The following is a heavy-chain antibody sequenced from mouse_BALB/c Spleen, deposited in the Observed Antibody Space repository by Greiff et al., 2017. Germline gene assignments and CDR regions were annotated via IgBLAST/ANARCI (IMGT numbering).Heavy chain of an antibody. CDR3: ARGVGRVYFDY. D-gene: IGHD4-1*01. CDR2: INPYNDGT. Sequence: EVKLQESGPELVKPGASVKMSCKASGYTFTSYVMHWVKQKPGQGLEWIGYINPYNDGTKYNEKFKGKATLTSDKSSSTAYMELSSLTSEDSAVYYCARGVGRVYFDYWGQGTTLTVSS. J-gene: IGHJ2*01. V-gene: IGHV1-14*01. CDR1: GYTFTSYV.